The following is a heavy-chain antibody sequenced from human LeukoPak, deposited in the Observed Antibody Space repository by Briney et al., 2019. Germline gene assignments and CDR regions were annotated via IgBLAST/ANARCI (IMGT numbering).Heavy chain of an antibody. D-gene: IGHD5-24*01. Sequence: ASVKVSCKASGYTFTTYAMNWVRQAPGQGLEWMGWINPNSGGTNYAQKFQGRATMTRDTSISTAYMELSRLRSDDTAVYYCAREGREEMAIVDWGQGTLVTVSS. V-gene: IGHV1-2*02. CDR2: INPNSGGT. CDR1: GYTFTTYA. CDR3: AREGREEMAIVD. J-gene: IGHJ4*02.